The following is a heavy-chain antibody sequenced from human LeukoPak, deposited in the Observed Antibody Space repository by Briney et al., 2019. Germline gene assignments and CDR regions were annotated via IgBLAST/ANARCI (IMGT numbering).Heavy chain of an antibody. CDR2: IYHSGST. Sequence: SETLSLTCTVSGYSISSGYYWGWIRQPPGKGLEWIGSIYHSGSTYYNPSLKSRVTISVDTSKNQFSLKLSSVTAADTAVYYCASMRGSYLGAFDIWGQGTMVTVSS. CDR1: GYSISSGYY. V-gene: IGHV4-38-2*02. J-gene: IGHJ3*02. D-gene: IGHD1-26*01. CDR3: ASMRGSYLGAFDI.